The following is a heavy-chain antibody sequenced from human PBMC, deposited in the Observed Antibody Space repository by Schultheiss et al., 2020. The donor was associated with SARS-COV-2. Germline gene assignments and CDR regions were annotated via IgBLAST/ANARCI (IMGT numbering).Heavy chain of an antibody. D-gene: IGHD6-13*01. CDR1: GFTFSSYA. CDR3: ARAGVAAAGIGMDV. Sequence: GGSLRLSCAASGFTFSSYAMHWVRQAPGKGLEWVAVISYDGSNKYYVDSVKGRFTISRDNSKNTLYLQMNSLRAEDTAVYYCARAGVAAAGIGMDVWGQGTTVTVSS. J-gene: IGHJ6*02. CDR2: ISYDGSNK. V-gene: IGHV3-30*01.